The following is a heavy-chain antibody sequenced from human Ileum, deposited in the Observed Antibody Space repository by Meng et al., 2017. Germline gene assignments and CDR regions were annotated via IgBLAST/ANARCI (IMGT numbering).Heavy chain of an antibody. CDR3: ARVPSGGSGVYGWFDP. D-gene: IGHD3-10*01. CDR1: GGSINRAGYY. CDR2: IYYSGTT. Sequence: HVHLPGSGPGLLKPSQTLSLTCTGSGGSINRAGYYWSWIRQHPGKGLEWIGYIYYSGTTYYNPSLKSRVAISIDTSNNQFSLKLSSVTAADTAVYYCARVPSGGSGVYGWFDPWGQGTLVTVSS. J-gene: IGHJ5*02. V-gene: IGHV4-31*03.